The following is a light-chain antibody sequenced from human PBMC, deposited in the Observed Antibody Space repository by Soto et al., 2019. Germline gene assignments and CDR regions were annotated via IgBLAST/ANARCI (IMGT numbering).Light chain of an antibody. CDR2: GAS. CDR3: QQYNNLPRT. CDR1: QSVSSN. V-gene: IGKV3-15*01. J-gene: IGKJ4*01. Sequence: ETVMRQSPATLSVSPGEGPPLACRASQSVSSNLVWYQHRPGRAPRLLIYGASTRPTDIPARFSGVGSGTEFTLTIRSLHSDDYPVYNCQQYNNLPRTFGGGTKWIS.